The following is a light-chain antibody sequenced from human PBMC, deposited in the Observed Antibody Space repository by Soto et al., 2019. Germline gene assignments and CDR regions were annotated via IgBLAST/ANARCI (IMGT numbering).Light chain of an antibody. CDR1: ESISSW. CDR2: KAS. J-gene: IGKJ4*01. Sequence: DIKMTQSPATLSASVGDRVTITCRASESISSWLAWYQQKPGKVPTLLIYKASSLKSGVPSRFSGSGSGTEFTLTIISLQPEDFATYAWQQLNRFPLTFGGGTNVDIK. CDR3: QQLNRFPLT. V-gene: IGKV1-5*03.